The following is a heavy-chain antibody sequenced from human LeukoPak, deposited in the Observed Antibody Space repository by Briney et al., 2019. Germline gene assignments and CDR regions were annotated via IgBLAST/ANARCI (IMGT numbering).Heavy chain of an antibody. V-gene: IGHV3-74*01. CDR3: ARGADSSGWYSWFDP. Sequence: GGSLRLSCAASGFTFSRYWMHWVRQAPGKGLVWVSYINSDDNSISYADSVRGRFTISRDNAKNTLYLQMNSLRAEDTAIYYCARGADSSGWYSWFDPWGQGTLVTVSS. CDR2: INSDDNSI. D-gene: IGHD6-19*01. CDR1: GFTFSRYW. J-gene: IGHJ5*02.